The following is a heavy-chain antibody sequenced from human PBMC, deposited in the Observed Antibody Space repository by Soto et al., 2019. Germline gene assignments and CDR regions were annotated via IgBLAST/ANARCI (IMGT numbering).Heavy chain of an antibody. Sequence: GGSLRLSCAASGFTFSSYGMHWVRQAPGKGLEWVAVIWSDGSNKYYADSVKGRFTISRDNSKNTLYLQMNSLRAEDTAVYYCATEGEAMVISYYYYYMDVWGKGTTVTVSS. CDR2: IWSDGSNK. D-gene: IGHD5-18*01. CDR1: GFTFSSYG. CDR3: ATEGEAMVISYYYYYMDV. V-gene: IGHV3-33*01. J-gene: IGHJ6*03.